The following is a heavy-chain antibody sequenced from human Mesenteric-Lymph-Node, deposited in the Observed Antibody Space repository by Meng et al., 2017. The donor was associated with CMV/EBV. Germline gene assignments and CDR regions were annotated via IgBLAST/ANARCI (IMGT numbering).Heavy chain of an antibody. J-gene: IGHJ4*02. D-gene: IGHD4-17*01. CDR3: ARGLTVTTGENFDY. CDR1: GGSISSYY. Sequence: TLSLTCTVSGGSISSYYWSWIRQPQGKGLEWIGYIYYIGSTNYNPSLRSRVTISVDTSKNRISLNLNSVTAADTAVYYCARGLTVTTGENFDYWGQGSLVTVSS. CDR2: IYYIGST. V-gene: IGHV4-59*07.